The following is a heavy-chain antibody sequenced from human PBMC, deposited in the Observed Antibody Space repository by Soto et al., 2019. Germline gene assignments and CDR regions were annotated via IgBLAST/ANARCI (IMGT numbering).Heavy chain of an antibody. CDR3: SRLRGYSYGYDY. CDR1: GGTFSRYT. Sequence: QVQLVQSGAEVKKPGSSVKVSCKASGGTFSRYTISWVRQAPGPGLEWMGRIIPILGIANYAQKFQGRVTITADKSTSTAYMELSSLRSEDTAVYYCSRLRGYSYGYDYWGQGTLVTVSS. CDR2: IIPILGIA. J-gene: IGHJ4*02. D-gene: IGHD5-18*01. V-gene: IGHV1-69*02.